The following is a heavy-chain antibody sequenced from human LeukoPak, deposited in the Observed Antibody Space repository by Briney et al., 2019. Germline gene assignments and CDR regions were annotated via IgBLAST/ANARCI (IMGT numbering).Heavy chain of an antibody. J-gene: IGHJ3*02. CDR2: ISSSSSTI. CDR3: ARDSTTYYDFWSGYSTSPADAFDI. CDR1: GFTFSSYS. V-gene: IGHV3-48*01. D-gene: IGHD3-3*01. Sequence: PGGSLRLSCAASGFTFSSYSMNWVRQAPGKGLEWVSYISSSSSTIYYADSVKGRFTISRDNAKNSLYLQMNSLRAEDTAVYYCARDSTTYYDFWSGYSTSPADAFDIWGQGTMVTVSS.